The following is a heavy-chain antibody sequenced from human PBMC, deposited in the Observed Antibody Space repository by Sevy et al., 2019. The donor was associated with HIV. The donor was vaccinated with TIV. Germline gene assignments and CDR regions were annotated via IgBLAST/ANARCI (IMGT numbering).Heavy chain of an antibody. D-gene: IGHD3-22*01. CDR2: ISAYNGNT. Sequence: ASVKVSCKASGYTFTSYGISWVRQAPGQGLEWMGWISAYNGNTNDAQKLQGRVTMTTDTSTSTAYMDLRSLRSDDTAVYYCARDAWYYDTSGYSHFDYWGQGTLVTVSS. V-gene: IGHV1-18*04. J-gene: IGHJ4*02. CDR3: ARDAWYYDTSGYSHFDY. CDR1: GYTFTSYG.